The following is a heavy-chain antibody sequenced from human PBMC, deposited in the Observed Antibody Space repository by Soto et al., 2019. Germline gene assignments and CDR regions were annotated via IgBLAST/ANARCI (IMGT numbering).Heavy chain of an antibody. CDR1: GYTFTSYY. D-gene: IGHD3-22*01. J-gene: IGHJ4*02. Sequence: QVQLVQSGAEVKKPGASVKVSCKASGYTFTSYYMHWVRQAPGQGLEWMGIINPSGGSTSYAQKFQGRVTMTRDTSTSTVYMELSSLRSEDTAVYYCARGTLQEYGYYYDSSGYQHFDYWGQGTLVTVSS. CDR3: ARGTLQEYGYYYDSSGYQHFDY. CDR2: INPSGGST. V-gene: IGHV1-46*01.